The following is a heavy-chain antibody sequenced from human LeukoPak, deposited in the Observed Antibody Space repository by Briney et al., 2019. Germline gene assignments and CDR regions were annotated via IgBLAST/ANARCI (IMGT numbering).Heavy chain of an antibody. CDR1: GYTFTSYD. CDR2: MNPNSGNT. V-gene: IGHV1-8*01. CDR3: ARARGMSGDDLR. J-gene: IGHJ4*02. Sequence: ASVKVSCKASGYTFTSYDINWVRQATGQGLEWMGWMNPNSGNTGYAQKFQGRVTMTRNTSISTAYMELSSVRSEDTAGYYCARARGMSGDDLRWGQGTLVTVSS. D-gene: IGHD5-12*01.